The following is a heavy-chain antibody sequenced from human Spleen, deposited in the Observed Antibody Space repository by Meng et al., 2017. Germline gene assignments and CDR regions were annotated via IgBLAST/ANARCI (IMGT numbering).Heavy chain of an antibody. CDR1: GYTFPDYW. Sequence: VALVQSGAEVKEPGASVKVSCKASGYTFPDYWLHWVRRAPGQGLEWMGRINPKSGDTHYAQRFQGRVTMTGDTSISTAYMELSGLRSDDTAMYYCARDEDISAAGKLFGDYWGQGTLVTVSS. CDR3: ARDEDISAAGKLFGDY. D-gene: IGHD6-13*01. J-gene: IGHJ4*02. V-gene: IGHV1-2*06. CDR2: INPKSGDT.